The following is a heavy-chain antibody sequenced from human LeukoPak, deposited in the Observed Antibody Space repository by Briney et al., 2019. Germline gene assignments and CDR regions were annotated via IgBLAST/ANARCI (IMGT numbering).Heavy chain of an antibody. CDR1: GYTFTSYY. CDR3: ARDNSGSPIDY. Sequence: VASVKVSCKASGYTFTSYYIHWVRQAPGQGLEWMGIINPSGGSTSYAQKFQGRVTMTRDTSTSTVHMELSSLRSEDTAVYYCARDNSGSPIDYWGQGTLVTVSS. D-gene: IGHD1-26*01. J-gene: IGHJ4*02. CDR2: INPSGGST. V-gene: IGHV1-46*01.